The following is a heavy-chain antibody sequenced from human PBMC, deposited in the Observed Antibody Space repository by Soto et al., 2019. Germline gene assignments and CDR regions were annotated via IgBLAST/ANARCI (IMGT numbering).Heavy chain of an antibody. D-gene: IGHD3-3*01. V-gene: IGHV4-4*07. CDR2: IYTSGST. CDR3: ARDSVHGGDFWIGYYSRDQSAYDYYGMDV. Sequence: SETLSLTCTVSGGSISSYYWSWIRQPAGKGLEWIGRIYTSGSTNYNPSLKSRVTMSVDTSKNQFSLKLSSVTAADTAVYYCARDSVHGGDFWIGYYSRDQSAYDYYGMDVWGQGTTVTVSS. CDR1: GGSISSYY. J-gene: IGHJ6*02.